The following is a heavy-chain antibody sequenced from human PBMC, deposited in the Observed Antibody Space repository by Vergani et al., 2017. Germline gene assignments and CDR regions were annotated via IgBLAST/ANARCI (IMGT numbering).Heavy chain of an antibody. CDR3: ARESNNWRPMNY. Sequence: QVQLQESGPGLLKPSQTLSLTCSVSGGSISGSYFWNWVRQPAGKGLEWIGGIFTNVNAQYNPSLRSRITKSIDASKNQLSLKLTSVTAADTAVYFCARESNNWRPMNYWGQGTLVTVSS. J-gene: IGHJ4*02. CDR1: GGSISGSYF. CDR2: IFTNVNA. D-gene: IGHD1-20*01. V-gene: IGHV4-61*02.